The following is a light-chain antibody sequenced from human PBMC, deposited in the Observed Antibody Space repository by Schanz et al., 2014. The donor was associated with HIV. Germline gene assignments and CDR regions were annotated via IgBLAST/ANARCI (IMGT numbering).Light chain of an antibody. Sequence: LTQPASVSGSPGQSITISCTGTSSDVGGYNYVSWYQQHPGKAPKLLIYDVSNRPSGVSNRFSGSKSGNAASLTISGLQAEDEADYYCSSYTRISTWVFGGGTQLTVL. V-gene: IGLV2-14*01. J-gene: IGLJ3*02. CDR1: SSDVGGYNY. CDR3: SSYTRISTWV. CDR2: DVS.